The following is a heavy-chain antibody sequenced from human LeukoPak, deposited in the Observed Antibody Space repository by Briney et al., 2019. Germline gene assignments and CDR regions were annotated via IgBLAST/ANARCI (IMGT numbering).Heavy chain of an antibody. J-gene: IGHJ5*02. Sequence: GASVKVSCKASGYTFTSYDINWVRQATGQGLEWMGWMSPNSGYTGYAQKFQGRVTMTRDTSISTAYMELSSLRSEDTAVYHCARDYGANSGWFDPWGQGTLVTVSS. D-gene: IGHD4-23*01. V-gene: IGHV1-8*01. CDR2: MSPNSGYT. CDR3: ARDYGANSGWFDP. CDR1: GYTFTSYD.